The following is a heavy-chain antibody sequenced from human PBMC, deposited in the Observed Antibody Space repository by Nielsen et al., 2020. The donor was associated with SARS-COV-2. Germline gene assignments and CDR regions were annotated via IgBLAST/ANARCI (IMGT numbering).Heavy chain of an antibody. V-gene: IGHV3-74*01. CDR1: GFTFSSYW. CDR3: AREQLVYFDY. CDR2: INSDGSST. Sequence: GESLKISCAASGFTFSSYWMHWVRQAPGKGLVWVSRINSDGSSTSYADSVKGRFTISRDNAKNTLYLQMNSLRAEDTAVYYCAREQLVYFDYWGQGTLVTVSS. J-gene: IGHJ4*02. D-gene: IGHD6-13*01.